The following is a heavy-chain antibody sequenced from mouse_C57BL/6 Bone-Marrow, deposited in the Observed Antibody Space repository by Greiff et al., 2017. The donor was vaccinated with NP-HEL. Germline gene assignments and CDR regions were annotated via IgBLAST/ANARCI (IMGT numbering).Heavy chain of an antibody. CDR2: INPSNGGT. V-gene: IGHV1-53*01. CDR3: ATGYYGSSYDYAMDY. CDR1: GYTFTSYW. Sequence: QVQLQQPGTELVKPGASVKLSCKASGYTFTSYWMHWVKQRPGQGLEWIGNINPSNGGTNYNEKFKSKATLTVDKSSSTAYMQLSSLTSEDSAVYYGATGYYGSSYDYAMDYWGQGTSVTVSS. J-gene: IGHJ4*01. D-gene: IGHD1-1*01.